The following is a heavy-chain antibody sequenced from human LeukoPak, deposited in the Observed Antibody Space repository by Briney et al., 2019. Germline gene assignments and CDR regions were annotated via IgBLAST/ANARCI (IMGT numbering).Heavy chain of an antibody. CDR2: ISAYSGNT. CDR3: ARDIRYYYDSSGYNRLEYFQH. J-gene: IGHJ1*01. D-gene: IGHD3-22*01. Sequence: ASVKVSCKASGYTFTSYGISWVRQAPGQGLEWMGWISAYSGNTNYAQKLQGRVTMTTDTSTSTAYMELRNLRSDDTAAYYCARDIRYYYDSSGYNRLEYFQHWGQGTLVTVSS. V-gene: IGHV1-18*01. CDR1: GYTFTSYG.